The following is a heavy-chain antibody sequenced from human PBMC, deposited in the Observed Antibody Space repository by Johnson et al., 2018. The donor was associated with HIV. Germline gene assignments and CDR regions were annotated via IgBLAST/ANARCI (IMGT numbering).Heavy chain of an antibody. Sequence: VQLVESGGGLVQPGGSLRLSCKASGLTFDSYSMSWVRQAPGKGLEWVSGIIPSGTGTHYADSVAGRFTISRDNSRNTLYLQMNSLRAEDTAVHYCAREGNYYDSSGYYSNAFDIWGQGTMVTVSS. J-gene: IGHJ3*02. CDR1: GLTFDSYS. CDR2: IIPSGTGT. D-gene: IGHD3-22*01. V-gene: IGHV3-23*04. CDR3: AREGNYYDSSGYYSNAFDI.